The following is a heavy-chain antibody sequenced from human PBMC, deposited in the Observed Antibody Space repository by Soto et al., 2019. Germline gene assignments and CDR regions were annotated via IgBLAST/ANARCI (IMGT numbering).Heavy chain of an antibody. Sequence: SETLSLTCAVYGGSFSGYYWSWIRQPPGKGLEWIGEINHSGSTNYNPSLKSRVTISVDTSKNQFSLKLSSVTAADTAVYYCARDGGGSSSFFDYWGQGTPVPVYS. J-gene: IGHJ4*02. CDR3: ARDGGGSSSFFDY. CDR2: INHSGST. CDR1: GGSFSGYY. D-gene: IGHD6-6*01. V-gene: IGHV4-34*01.